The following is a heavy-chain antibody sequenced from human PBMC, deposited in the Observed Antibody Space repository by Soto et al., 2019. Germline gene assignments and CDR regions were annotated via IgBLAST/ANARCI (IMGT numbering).Heavy chain of an antibody. CDR2: IYPGDSDT. CDR3: ARSENSVNSYYYYYGMDV. V-gene: IGHV5-51*01. Sequence: PGESLKISCKGSGYSFTSYWIGWVRQVPGKGLEWMGIIYPGDSDTRYSPSFQGQVTISADNSISTAYLQWSSLKASDTAMYYCARSENSVNSYYYYYGMDVWGQGTTVTVSS. J-gene: IGHJ6*02. D-gene: IGHD4-17*01. CDR1: GYSFTSYW.